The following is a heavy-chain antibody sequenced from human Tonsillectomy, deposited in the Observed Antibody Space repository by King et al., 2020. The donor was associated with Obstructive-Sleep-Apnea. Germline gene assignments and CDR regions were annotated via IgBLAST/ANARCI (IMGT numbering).Heavy chain of an antibody. CDR1: GGSISNYY. D-gene: IGHD2-15*01. J-gene: IGHJ4*02. CDR3: ARVYCSGGSCYHYDY. Sequence: QLQESGPGLVKPSETLSLTCTVSGGSISNYYWSWIRQPAGKGLEWIGRIYSSGSSDYNPSLESRVTMSLDTSKNQFSLKLTSVTAADTAVYYCARVYCSGGSCYHYDYWGQGTLVTVSS. CDR2: IYSSGSS. V-gene: IGHV4-4*07.